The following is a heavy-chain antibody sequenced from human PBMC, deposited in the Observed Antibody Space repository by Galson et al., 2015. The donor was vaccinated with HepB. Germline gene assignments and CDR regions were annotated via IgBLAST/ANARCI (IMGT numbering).Heavy chain of an antibody. D-gene: IGHD3-10*01. CDR3: ARFYGSGSYYRWEYYFDY. J-gene: IGHJ4*02. V-gene: IGHV4-39*01. CDR1: GGSISSSSYY. CDR2: IYYSGST. Sequence: ETLSLTCTVSGGSISSSSYYWGWIRQPPGKGLEWIGSIYYSGSTYYNPSLKSRVTISVDTSKNQFSLKLSSVTAADTAVYYCARFYGSGSYYRWEYYFDYWGQGTLVTVSS.